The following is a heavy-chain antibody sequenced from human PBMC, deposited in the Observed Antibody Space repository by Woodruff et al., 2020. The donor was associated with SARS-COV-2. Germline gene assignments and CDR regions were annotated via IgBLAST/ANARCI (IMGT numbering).Heavy chain of an antibody. D-gene: IGHD3-16*01. CDR3: ARGGGPLDN. J-gene: IGHJ4*02. CDR2: GTT. V-gene: IGHV4-34*01. Sequence: GTTIYNPSLKSRVTISLDTSKNQFSLRLSSLTAADTAVYYCARGGGPLDNWGQGTPVTVSS.